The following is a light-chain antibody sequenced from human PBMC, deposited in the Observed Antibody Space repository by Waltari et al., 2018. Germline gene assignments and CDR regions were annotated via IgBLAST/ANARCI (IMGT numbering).Light chain of an antibody. Sequence: QSALTQPASVSGSPGQSITISCTGTSRAVGSYNLVSWYQQHPGKAPKLLIYEATKWPAGVSSRFSGSESGNPASLTISGLQAEDEADYYCCSYAGSSTWVFGGGTKLTVL. CDR1: SRAVGSYNL. J-gene: IGLJ3*02. CDR3: CSYAGSSTWV. V-gene: IGLV2-23*01. CDR2: EAT.